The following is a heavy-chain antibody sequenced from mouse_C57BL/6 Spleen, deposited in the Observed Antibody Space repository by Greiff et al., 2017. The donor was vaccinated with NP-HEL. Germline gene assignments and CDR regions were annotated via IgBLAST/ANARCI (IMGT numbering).Heavy chain of an antibody. V-gene: IGHV1-82*01. CDR1: GYAFSSSW. CDR2: IYPGDGDT. CDR3: ARGVTTPAMDY. J-gene: IGHJ4*01. D-gene: IGHD2-2*01. Sequence: QVQLQQSGPELVKPGASVKISCKASGYAFSSSWMNWVKQRPGKGLEWIGRIYPGDGDTNYNGKFKGKAKLTADKSSSTAYMQLSSLTSEDSAVYFCARGVTTPAMDYWGQGTSVTVSS.